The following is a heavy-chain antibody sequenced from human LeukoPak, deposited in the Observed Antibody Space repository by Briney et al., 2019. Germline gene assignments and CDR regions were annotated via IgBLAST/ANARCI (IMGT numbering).Heavy chain of an antibody. D-gene: IGHD6-19*01. CDR2: IKSKTDGVTT. V-gene: IGHV3-15*01. J-gene: IGHJ6*03. Sequence: GGSLRLSCAASGLTFSNAWMSWVRQAPGKGLEWVGRIKSKTDGVTTDYGAPVKDRFTISRDDSKNTLYLQMNSLKIEDTAVYYCTTXXXXXXXVAGKWDFYYYMDVWGKGTTVIVSS. CDR1: GLTFSNAW. CDR3: TTXXXXXXXVAGKWDFYYYMDV.